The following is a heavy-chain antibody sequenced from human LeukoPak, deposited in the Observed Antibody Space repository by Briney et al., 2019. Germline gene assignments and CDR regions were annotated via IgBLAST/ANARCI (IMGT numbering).Heavy chain of an antibody. Sequence: ASAKVSCKSSVFTVTNEYIHWLRQAPGQRLEGMGWINPYSGAINYAQKFQGRVTLTRDTSISTAYMELSKLTSGDTAVYYCARDHKSQLVLDYWGQGTLVTVAS. CDR2: INPYSGAI. V-gene: IGHV1-2*02. J-gene: IGHJ4*02. CDR1: VFTVTNEY. CDR3: ARDHKSQLVLDY. D-gene: IGHD2-2*01.